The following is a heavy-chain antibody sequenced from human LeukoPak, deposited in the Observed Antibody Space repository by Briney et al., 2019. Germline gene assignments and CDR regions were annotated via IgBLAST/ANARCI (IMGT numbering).Heavy chain of an antibody. V-gene: IGHV4-39*07. D-gene: IGHD1-20*01. CDR1: SGSISTSNYY. CDR3: ATQPYNWNYFSY. CDR2: IFYSGST. J-gene: IGHJ4*02. Sequence: PSETLSLTCTVSSGSISTSNYYWGWVRQPPGKALEWIGNIFYSGSTYYNPSLKSRVTISVDTSKNQFSLKLSSVTAADTAVYYCATQPYNWNYFSYWGQGTLVTVSS.